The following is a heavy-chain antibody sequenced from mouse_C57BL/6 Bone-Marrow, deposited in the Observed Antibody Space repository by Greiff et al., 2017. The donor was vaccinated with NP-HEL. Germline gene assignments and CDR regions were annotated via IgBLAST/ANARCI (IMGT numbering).Heavy chain of an antibody. CDR3: ARSLYYYGSSFFWYFDV. V-gene: IGHV1-22*01. J-gene: IGHJ1*03. Sequence: EVKLMESGPELVKPGASVKMSCKASGYTFTDYNMHWVKQSHGKSLEWIGYINPNNGGTSYNQKFKGKATLTVNKSSSTAYMELRSLTSEDSAVYYCARSLYYYGSSFFWYFDVWGTGTTVTVSS. CDR2: INPNNGGT. CDR1: GYTFTDYN. D-gene: IGHD1-1*01.